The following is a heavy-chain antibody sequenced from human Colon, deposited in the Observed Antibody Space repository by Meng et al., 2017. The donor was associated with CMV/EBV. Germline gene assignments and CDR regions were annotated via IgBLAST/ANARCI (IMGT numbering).Heavy chain of an antibody. CDR2: INYNGGST. CDR3: ARRTYYDFWSGYYEDYFDY. J-gene: IGHJ4*02. Sequence: GGSLRLSCAASGFTFDDYGMIWVRQAPGKGLEWVSSINYNGGSTGYADSVKGRFTISRDNAKNSLYLQMNSLRAEDTAVYYCARRTYYDFWSGYYEDYFDYWGQGTLVTVSS. V-gene: IGHV3-20*04. D-gene: IGHD3-3*01. CDR1: GFTFDDYG.